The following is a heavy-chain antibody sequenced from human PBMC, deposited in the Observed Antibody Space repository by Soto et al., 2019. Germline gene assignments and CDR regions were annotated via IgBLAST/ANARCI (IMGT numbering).Heavy chain of an antibody. J-gene: IGHJ4*02. CDR2: IGGSGIAT. CDR3: AKRAWVGSGTYTPLDY. D-gene: IGHD3-10*01. CDR1: GFMFSNYA. V-gene: IGHV3-23*01. Sequence: EVQMLESGGDLVQPGGSLRLSCVASGFMFSNYALTWVRQAPGKGLEWVSSIGGSGIATSYADSVKGLFSTSRDNSKNTVYLQMNSLRVEDTAGYYLAKRAWVGSGTYTPLDYWGQGTLVTVSS.